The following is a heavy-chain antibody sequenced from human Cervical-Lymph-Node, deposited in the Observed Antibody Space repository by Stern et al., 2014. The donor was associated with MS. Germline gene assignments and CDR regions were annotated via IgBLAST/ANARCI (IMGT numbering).Heavy chain of an antibody. D-gene: IGHD6-19*01. CDR3: TPGIAVAGMTQFDY. J-gene: IGHJ4*02. CDR1: GYTFTSYA. Sequence: VQLVESGSELKKPGASVKVSCKASGYTFTSYAMNWVRQAPGQGLEWMGWINNNTGNPTYAQGFTGRFVFSLDTSVSTAYLQISSLKAEDTAVYYCTPGIAVAGMTQFDYWGQGTLVTVSS. CDR2: INNNTGNP. V-gene: IGHV7-4-1*02.